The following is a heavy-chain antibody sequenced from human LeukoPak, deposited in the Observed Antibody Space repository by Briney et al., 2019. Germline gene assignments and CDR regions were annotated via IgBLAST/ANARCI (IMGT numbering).Heavy chain of an antibody. Sequence: GESLKISCKGSGYSFTSYWIGWVRQMPGKGLEWMGIIYPGDSDTRYSPSFQGQVTISADKSISTAYLQWSSLKASDTAMYYCARLRAGGRITGTTRGYFDYWGQGTLVTVSS. J-gene: IGHJ4*02. CDR1: GYSFTSYW. D-gene: IGHD1-7*01. CDR3: ARLRAGGRITGTTRGYFDY. V-gene: IGHV5-51*01. CDR2: IYPGDSDT.